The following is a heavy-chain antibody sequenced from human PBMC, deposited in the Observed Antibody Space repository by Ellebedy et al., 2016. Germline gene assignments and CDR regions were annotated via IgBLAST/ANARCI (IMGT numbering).Heavy chain of an antibody. CDR2: IYHGGTI. CDR1: DYSISSGCY. J-gene: IGHJ4*02. CDR3: ARDPEVKDFDY. V-gene: IGHV4-38-2*02. D-gene: IGHD4-23*01. Sequence: SETLSLTCTVSDYSISSGCYWGCIRQPPGKGLEWIASIYHGGTILYNPSLKSRVTISVDTSRNQFSLKLTSVTAADTAVYYCARDPEVKDFDYWGQGTLVTVSS.